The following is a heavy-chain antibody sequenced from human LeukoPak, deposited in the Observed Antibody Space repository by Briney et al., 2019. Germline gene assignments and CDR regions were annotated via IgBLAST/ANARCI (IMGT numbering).Heavy chain of an antibody. CDR1: GYTFTSYG. Sequence: ASVKVSCKASGYTFTSYGISWVRQAPGQGLEWMGWISPYNGNTNYAQKFQGRVTMTRDTSISTAYMELSRLRSDDTAVYYCAREGSFGVNQDWGQGTLVTVSS. CDR2: ISPYNGNT. D-gene: IGHD3-3*01. J-gene: IGHJ4*02. CDR3: AREGSFGVNQD. V-gene: IGHV1-18*01.